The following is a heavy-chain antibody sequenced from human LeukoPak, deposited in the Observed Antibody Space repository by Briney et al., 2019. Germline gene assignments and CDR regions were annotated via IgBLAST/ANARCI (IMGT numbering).Heavy chain of an antibody. CDR2: ISYDGSNK. J-gene: IGHJ5*02. V-gene: IGHV3-30*04. CDR1: GFTFSSYA. Sequence: PGGSLRLSCAASGFTFSSYAMHWVRQAPGKGLEWVAVISYDGSNKYYADSVRGRFTISRDNSKNTLYLQMNSLRAEDTAVYYCARDPENQLLNNWFDPWGQGTLVTVSS. CDR3: ARDPENQLLNNWFDP. D-gene: IGHD2-2*01.